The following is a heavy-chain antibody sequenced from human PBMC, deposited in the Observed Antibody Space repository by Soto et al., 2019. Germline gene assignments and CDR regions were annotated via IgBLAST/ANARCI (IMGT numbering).Heavy chain of an antibody. J-gene: IGHJ3*02. CDR2: MNPNSGNT. CDR3: EREVQYNWNYTVSDI. CDR1: VYTFTSYD. D-gene: IGHD1-7*01. V-gene: IGHV1-8*01. Sequence: ASVKVSCKDSVYTFTSYDSNWVRQATGQGLEWMGWMNPNSGNTGYAQKFQGRVTMNRNTYISTAYMELSSLRSEDTGVYYCEREVQYNWNYTVSDIWGQGTMVNVSS.